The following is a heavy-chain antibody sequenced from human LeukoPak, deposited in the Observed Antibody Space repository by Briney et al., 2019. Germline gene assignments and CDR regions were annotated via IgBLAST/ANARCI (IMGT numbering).Heavy chain of an antibody. V-gene: IGHV1-8*01. D-gene: IGHD3-10*01. J-gene: IGHJ4*02. Sequence: ASVKVSCKASGYTFTSYDINWVRQGTGQGLEWVGWMNPNSGNTGYAQKFQGRVTMTRNTSISTAYMELSSLRSEDTAVYYCARAITMVRGVQIGYWGQGTLVTVSS. CDR1: GYTFTSYD. CDR3: ARAITMVRGVQIGY. CDR2: MNPNSGNT.